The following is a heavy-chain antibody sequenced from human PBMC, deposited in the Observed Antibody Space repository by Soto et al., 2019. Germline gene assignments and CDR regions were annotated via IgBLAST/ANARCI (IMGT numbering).Heavy chain of an antibody. Sequence: PGGSLRLSCAASGFTFSSYAMHWVRQAPGKGLEWVAVISYDGSNKYYADSVKGRFTISRDNSKNTLYLQMNSLRAEDTAVYYCARGFNPSNIVVVVAATNPSNYYYGMDVWGQGTTVTVSS. CDR2: ISYDGSNK. D-gene: IGHD2-15*01. CDR1: GFTFSSYA. V-gene: IGHV3-30-3*01. J-gene: IGHJ6*02. CDR3: ARGFNPSNIVVVVAATNPSNYYYGMDV.